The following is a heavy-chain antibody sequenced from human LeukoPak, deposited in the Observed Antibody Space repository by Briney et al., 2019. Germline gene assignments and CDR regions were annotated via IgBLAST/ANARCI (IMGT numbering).Heavy chain of an antibody. D-gene: IGHD1-1*01. CDR3: ARDYLVGGTDAFDI. J-gene: IGHJ3*02. CDR2: IGGGGSTI. Sequence: AGSLRLSCVASGFTFSTYEMNWVRQAPGKGLEWVAYIGGGGSTIYYADSVKGRFTISRDNAKNSLYLQMNRLRGEDTGVYYCARDYLVGGTDAFDIWGQGTMVTVSS. CDR1: GFTFSTYE. V-gene: IGHV3-48*03.